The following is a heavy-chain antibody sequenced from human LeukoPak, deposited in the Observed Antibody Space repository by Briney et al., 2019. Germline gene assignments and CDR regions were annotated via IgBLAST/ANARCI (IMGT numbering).Heavy chain of an antibody. J-gene: IGHJ2*01. Sequence: RGESLKISCEASGYTFINYWINWVRQMPGGGLEWMGRIDPSASQTNYNPSFRGHVTVSVDTSISTAYLQLSSLKASDTAIYYCAGRNREKAISLDLWGRGTVVTVSS. CDR2: IDPSASQT. CDR3: AGRNREKAISLDL. V-gene: IGHV5-10-1*01. D-gene: IGHD1-14*01. CDR1: GYTFINYW.